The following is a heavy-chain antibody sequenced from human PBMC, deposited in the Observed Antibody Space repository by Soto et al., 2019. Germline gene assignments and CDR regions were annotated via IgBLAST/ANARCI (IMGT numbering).Heavy chain of an antibody. D-gene: IGHD2-8*01. Sequence: GGSLRLSCVASGFTFKTYSMNWVRQATGKGLVWVSYISSSSSTIYYTDSVKGRFTISRGNAKNSLYLQMNSLRDEDTAVYYCARGLVLMVYVANWFDPWGQGTLVTVSS. J-gene: IGHJ5*02. CDR2: ISSSSSTI. CDR1: GFTFKTYS. V-gene: IGHV3-48*02. CDR3: ARGLVLMVYVANWFDP.